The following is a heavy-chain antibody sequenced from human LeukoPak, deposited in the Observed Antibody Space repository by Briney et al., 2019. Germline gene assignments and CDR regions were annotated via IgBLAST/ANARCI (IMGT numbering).Heavy chain of an antibody. CDR2: INPNSGGT. J-gene: IGHJ3*02. V-gene: IGHV1-2*02. Sequence: ASVKVSCKASGYTFTDYYVHWVRQAPGQGLEWMGWINPNSGGTNSAQKFQGRVTMTRDTSISTAYMELSRLRSDATAVYYCARYSGLTTVPTGTFDIWGQGTMVTVSS. CDR3: ARYSGLTTVPTGTFDI. D-gene: IGHD4-17*01. CDR1: GYTFTDYY.